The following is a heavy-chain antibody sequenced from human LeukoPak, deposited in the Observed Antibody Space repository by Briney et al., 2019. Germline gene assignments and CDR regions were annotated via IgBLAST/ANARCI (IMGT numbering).Heavy chain of an antibody. V-gene: IGHV3-23*01. CDR1: GFTFSSYA. Sequence: GGSLRLSCAASGFTFSSYAMSWVRQAPGKGLEWVSAISGSGGSTYYADSVKGRLTISRDNSKNTLYLQMNSLRAEDTAVYYCAKGSRYDFWSGYYDWGQRTLVNVSS. CDR3: AKGSRYDFWSGYYD. J-gene: IGHJ4*02. D-gene: IGHD3-3*01. CDR2: ISGSGGST.